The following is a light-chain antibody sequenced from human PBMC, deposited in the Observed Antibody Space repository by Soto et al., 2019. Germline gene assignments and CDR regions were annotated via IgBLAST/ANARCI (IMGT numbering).Light chain of an antibody. Sequence: EIVMTQSPATLSMSPGERATLSCRASQSVSSNLAWFQQKPGQAPRLLIYGASTRATGIPARFSGSGSGTDFTLTISSLQSEDFAVYYCQQYNNWPPWTFGQGTKVEIK. CDR2: GAS. V-gene: IGKV3-15*01. CDR1: QSVSSN. CDR3: QQYNNWPPWT. J-gene: IGKJ1*01.